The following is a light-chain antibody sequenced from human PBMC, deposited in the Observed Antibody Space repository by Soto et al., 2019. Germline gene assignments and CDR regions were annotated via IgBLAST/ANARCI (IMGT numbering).Light chain of an antibody. CDR2: CAS. Sequence: EIVLTQSPGTLSLFPGESATLSCGASQSLTTRYLARYQQKPGQAPRLLIYCASSRATGIPDRFSGSGSGTAVTLNISRLEPEDFAVYYCHQYASSHTFGQGTRMEIK. CDR3: HQYASSHT. V-gene: IGKV3-20*01. J-gene: IGKJ5*01. CDR1: QSLTTRY.